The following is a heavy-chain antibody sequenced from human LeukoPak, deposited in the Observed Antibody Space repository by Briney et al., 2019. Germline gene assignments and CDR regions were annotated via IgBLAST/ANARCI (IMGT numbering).Heavy chain of an antibody. V-gene: IGHV4-39*07. CDR2: IYYSGST. CDR1: GGSISSSSYY. J-gene: IGHJ4*02. D-gene: IGHD3/OR15-3a*01. CDR3: ARDGRTGAFDY. Sequence: SETLSLTCTASGGSISSSSYYWGGIRQPPGKGLEWIGNIYYSGSTYYNPSLKSRVTISVDTSKNQFSLKLSSVTAADTAVYYCARDGRTGAFDYWGQGTLVTVSS.